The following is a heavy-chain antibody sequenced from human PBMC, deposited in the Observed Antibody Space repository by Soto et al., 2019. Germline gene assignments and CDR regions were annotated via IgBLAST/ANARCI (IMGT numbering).Heavy chain of an antibody. Sequence: PGESLKISCKASGYSFTNYWIGWVRQMPGKGLEWMGVIYPGDSDTRYSPPFQGQVTISADKSLSTAYLHWNSLKASDTAIYYCARGKALCFDSWGQGTLVTVSS. CDR3: ARGKALCFDS. CDR1: GYSFTNYW. CDR2: IYPGDSDT. V-gene: IGHV5-51*01. J-gene: IGHJ4*02.